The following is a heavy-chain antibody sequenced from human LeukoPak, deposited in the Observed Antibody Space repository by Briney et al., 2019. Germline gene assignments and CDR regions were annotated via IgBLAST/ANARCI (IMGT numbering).Heavy chain of an antibody. CDR3: ARPSAYGEDAFDV. CDR1: GYFFTNYW. V-gene: IGHV5-51*01. CDR2: IYPDDSDT. Sequence: GESLKIYCKGSGYFFTNYWIGWVRQMPGKGLEWMGIIYPDDSDTRYSPSFRGQVTFSADKSISTAYLQWSSLKASDTAMYYCARPSAYGEDAFDVWGQGTLVTVSS. J-gene: IGHJ3*01. D-gene: IGHD2-21*01.